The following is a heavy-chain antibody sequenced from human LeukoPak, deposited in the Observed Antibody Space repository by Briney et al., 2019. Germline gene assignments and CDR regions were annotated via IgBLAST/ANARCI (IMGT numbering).Heavy chain of an antibody. CDR1: GFTVSSNY. D-gene: IGHD3-9*01. V-gene: IGHV3-66*01. J-gene: IGHJ3*02. Sequence: GGSLRLSCAASGFTVSSNYMTWVRQAPGKGLEWVSVIYSGGTTYYADSVKGRFTISRDNSKNTLYLQMNTLRAEDTAVYYCARDSDILASDAFDIWGQGTMVTVSS. CDR2: IYSGGTT. CDR3: ARDSDILASDAFDI.